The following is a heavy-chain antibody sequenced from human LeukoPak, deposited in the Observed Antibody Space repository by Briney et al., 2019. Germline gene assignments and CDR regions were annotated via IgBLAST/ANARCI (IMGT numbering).Heavy chain of an antibody. D-gene: IGHD6-6*01. CDR3: ARPAAPFAWFDP. Sequence: PSETLSLTCTVSGGSISSSSYYWGWIRQPPGKGLDWIGSIYYSGSTYYNPSLKSRVTISVDTSKNQFSLKLSSVTAADTAVYYCARPAAPFAWFDPWGQGTLVTVSS. CDR2: IYYSGST. V-gene: IGHV4-39*01. J-gene: IGHJ5*02. CDR1: GGSISSSSYY.